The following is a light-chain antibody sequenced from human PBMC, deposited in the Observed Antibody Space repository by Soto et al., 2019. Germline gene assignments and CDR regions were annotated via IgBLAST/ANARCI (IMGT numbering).Light chain of an antibody. CDR3: NSYRDTGAHYV. V-gene: IGLV2-14*01. CDR2: DVN. Sequence: QSALTQPASVSGSPGQSITISCAGTTRDVGGYNYVSWYQQHPGKAPKLIIFDVNNRPSGVSDRFSGSKSGNTASLTISGLRVEDEGAYYCNSYRDTGAHYVFGSGTKLTVL. CDR1: TRDVGGYNY. J-gene: IGLJ1*01.